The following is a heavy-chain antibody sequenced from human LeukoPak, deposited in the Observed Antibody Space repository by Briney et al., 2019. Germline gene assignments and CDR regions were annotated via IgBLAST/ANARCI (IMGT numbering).Heavy chain of an antibody. D-gene: IGHD2-2*01. CDR2: ISSSGSTI. Sequence: GGSLRLSCAASGFTFSSYEMNWVRQAPGKGLEWVSHISSSGSTIYYADCVKGRFTISRDNAKNSLYLRMNSLRAEDTAVYYCARNIVPAAVNYYYYGMDVWGKGTTVTVSS. J-gene: IGHJ6*04. V-gene: IGHV3-48*03. CDR3: ARNIVPAAVNYYYYGMDV. CDR1: GFTFSSYE.